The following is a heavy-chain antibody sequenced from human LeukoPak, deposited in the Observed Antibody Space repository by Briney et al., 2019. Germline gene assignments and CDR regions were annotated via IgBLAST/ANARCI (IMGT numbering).Heavy chain of an antibody. J-gene: IGHJ3*02. CDR3: ARLPKIHAFDI. D-gene: IGHD5-18*01. CDR2: DYYSGST. Sequence: SETLSLTCTVSGGSISGGSYYWGWIRQPPGKGLEWIGSDYYSGSTYYNPSLKSRVTISVDTSKNQFSLKLSSVTAADTAVYYCARLPKIHAFDIWGQGTMVTVSS. CDR1: GGSISGGSYY. V-gene: IGHV4-39*07.